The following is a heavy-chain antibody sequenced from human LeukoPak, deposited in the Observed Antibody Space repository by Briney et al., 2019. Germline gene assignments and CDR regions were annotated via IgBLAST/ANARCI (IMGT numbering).Heavy chain of an antibody. J-gene: IGHJ4*02. CDR3: ARDGGPSGSSARGADY. Sequence: GGSLRLSCAASGFTFSSYAMHWVRQAPGQGLEWMGWINPNSGGTNYAQKFQGRVTMTRDTSISTAYMELSRLRSDDTAVYYCARDGGPSGSSARGADYWGQGTLVTVSS. V-gene: IGHV1-2*02. CDR1: GFTFSSYA. CDR2: INPNSGGT. D-gene: IGHD6-13*01.